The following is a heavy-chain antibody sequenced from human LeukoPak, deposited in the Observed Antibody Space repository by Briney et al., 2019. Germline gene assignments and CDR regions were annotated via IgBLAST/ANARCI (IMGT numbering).Heavy chain of an antibody. CDR1: GFTFSSYS. D-gene: IGHD6-6*01. V-gene: IGHV3-21*01. CDR3: ARDTGSSKVGAFDI. J-gene: IGHJ3*02. Sequence: SGGSLRLSCAASGFTFSSYSMNWVRQAPGKGLEWVSSISSSSSYIYYADSVKGRFTISRDNAKNSLYLQMNSLRAEDTAVYYCARDTGSSKVGAFDIWGQGTMVTVSS. CDR2: ISSSSSYI.